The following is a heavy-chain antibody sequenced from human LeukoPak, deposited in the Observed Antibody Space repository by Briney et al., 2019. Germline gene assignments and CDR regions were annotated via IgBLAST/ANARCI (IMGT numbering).Heavy chain of an antibody. D-gene: IGHD5-18*01. CDR1: GGSFSGYY. J-gene: IGHJ6*02. CDR3: ARLGIQLWSPYYYYGMDV. V-gene: IGHV4-34*01. Sequence: KASETLSLTCAVYGGSFSGYYWSWIRQPPGKGLEWIGEINHSGSTNYNPSLKSRVTISVDTSKNQFSLKLSSVTAADTAVYYCARLGIQLWSPYYYYGMDVWGQGTTVTVSS. CDR2: INHSGST.